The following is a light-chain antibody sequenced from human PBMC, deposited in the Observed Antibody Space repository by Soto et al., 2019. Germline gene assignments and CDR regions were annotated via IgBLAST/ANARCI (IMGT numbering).Light chain of an antibody. V-gene: IGLV2-8*01. J-gene: IGLJ3*02. CDR2: EVS. CDR1: SSDIGGYNY. Sequence: QSALTQPPSASGSPGQSVTISCTGTSSDIGGYNYVYWYQQHPGKAPKLIIYEVSKQPSGVPDRFSGSKSGNTASLPVSGLQAEDEADYYCASYAGSNNLVFAGGTKLTVL. CDR3: ASYAGSNNLV.